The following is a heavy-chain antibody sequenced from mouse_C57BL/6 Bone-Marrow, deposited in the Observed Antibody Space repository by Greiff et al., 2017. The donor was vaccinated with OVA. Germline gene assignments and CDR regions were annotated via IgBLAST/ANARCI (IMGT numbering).Heavy chain of an antibody. J-gene: IGHJ3*01. CDR1: GFTFSSYA. CDR2: ISDGGSYT. D-gene: IGHD2-2*01. Sequence: EVKVVESGGGLVKPGGSLKLSCAASGFTFSSYAMSWVRQTPEKRLEWVATISDGGSYTYYPDNVKGRFTISRANAKNNLYLQMSHLKSEDTAMYYCARDRGYDEAWFAYWGQGTLVTVSA. V-gene: IGHV5-4*01. CDR3: ARDRGYDEAWFAY.